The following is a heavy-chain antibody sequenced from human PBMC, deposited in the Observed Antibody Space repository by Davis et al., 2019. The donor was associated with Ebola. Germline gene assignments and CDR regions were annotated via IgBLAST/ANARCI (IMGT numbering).Heavy chain of an antibody. J-gene: IGHJ5*02. Sequence: GESLKISCAASGFTFSSYAMSWVRQAPGKGLEWVSAISGSGGSTYYADSVKGRFTISRDNSKNTLYLQMNSLRAEDTAVYYCAKDRPYPITIFIDWFDPWGQGTLVTVSS. CDR2: ISGSGGST. CDR3: AKDRPYPITIFIDWFDP. CDR1: GFTFSSYA. D-gene: IGHD3-3*01. V-gene: IGHV3-23*01.